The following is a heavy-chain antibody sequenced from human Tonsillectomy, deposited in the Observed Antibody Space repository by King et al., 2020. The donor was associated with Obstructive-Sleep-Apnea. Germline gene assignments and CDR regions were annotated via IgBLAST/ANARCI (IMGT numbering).Heavy chain of an antibody. Sequence: VQLVESGGGVVQPGRSLRLSCAASGFTFSTYAMHWVRQAPGRGLEWVAVISYDGSNNYYANSPKGRFTISRDNSKNTLYLQMNSLRAEDTAMYYCAGSGYNYGYGYFDYWGQEALVTVSS. J-gene: IGHJ4*02. CDR2: ISYDGSNN. V-gene: IGHV3-30*04. CDR3: AGSGYNYGYGYFDY. D-gene: IGHD5-18*01. CDR1: GFTFSTYA.